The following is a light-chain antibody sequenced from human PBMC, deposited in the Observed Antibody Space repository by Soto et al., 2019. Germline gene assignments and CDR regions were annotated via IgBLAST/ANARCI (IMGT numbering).Light chain of an antibody. V-gene: IGKV3-15*01. J-gene: IGKJ2*01. Sequence: EIVMTQSPANLSVSPGERATLSSRASQSVSSNLAWYQQKPGQGPRLLIYGASTRATGIPARFSGSGSGTAFTLTISVLQSADYAVYYCQQYNQWPPYTFGQGTKVVIK. CDR2: GAS. CDR1: QSVSSN. CDR3: QQYNQWPPYT.